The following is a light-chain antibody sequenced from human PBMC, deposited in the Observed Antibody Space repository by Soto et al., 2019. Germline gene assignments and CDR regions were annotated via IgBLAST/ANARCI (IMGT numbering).Light chain of an antibody. CDR3: TSYTTSSTLV. CDR1: SSDVGYYNY. CDR2: DVS. V-gene: IGLV2-14*01. J-gene: IGLJ2*01. Sequence: QSALTQPASVSESLGQSITISCTGTSSDVGYYNYVSWYQQHPGKAPKLMIYDVSNRPSGVSRRFSGSKSGNTASLTISGLRAEDEADYYCTSYTTSSTLVFGGGTKLTVL.